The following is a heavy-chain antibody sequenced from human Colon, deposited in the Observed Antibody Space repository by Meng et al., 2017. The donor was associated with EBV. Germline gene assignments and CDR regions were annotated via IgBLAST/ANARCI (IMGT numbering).Heavy chain of an antibody. CDR2: IYYSGST. CDR3: ARSAMISAWFDP. D-gene: IGHD3-22*01. Sequence: QVQRRESGPGLVKPPQTLSLTCAVSGGSISSGGYYWSWIRQPPGKGLEWIGYIYYSGSTYYIPSLKSRVTISVDTAKNQFSLKLSSVTAADTAVYYCARSAMISAWFDPWGQGTLVTVSS. CDR1: GGSISSGGYY. V-gene: IGHV4-30-4*01. J-gene: IGHJ5*02.